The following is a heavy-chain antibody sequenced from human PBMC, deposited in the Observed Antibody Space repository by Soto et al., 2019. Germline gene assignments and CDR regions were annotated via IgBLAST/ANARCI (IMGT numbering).Heavy chain of an antibody. Sequence: PSETLSLTCSVSGASIHNGGYFWSWIRQPPEKRLAGTRHNHNSGSSYNNPSLRSRVTISAATSMNQFSLALTSVTAADTAIYYCARGSTTENVDSWGQGRLVTFYS. CDR1: GASIHNGGYF. V-gene: IGHV4-30-4*01. J-gene: IGHJ4*02. CDR3: ARGSTTENVDS. CDR2: NHNSGSS.